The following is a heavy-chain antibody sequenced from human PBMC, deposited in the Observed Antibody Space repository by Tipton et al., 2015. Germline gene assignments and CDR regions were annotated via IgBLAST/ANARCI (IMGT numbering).Heavy chain of an antibody. D-gene: IGHD6-13*01. CDR2: INGDGTSM. V-gene: IGHV3-23*01. CDR3: ATEGISGSWYGSFDN. Sequence: SLRLSCAASGFTFSIYAMSWVRQAPGKGLEWVSHINGDGTSMRYADSVQGRITVSRDNAKNTLYLQMHSLRAEDTAVYYCATEGISGSWYGSFDNWGQGTLVTVSS. CDR1: GFTFSIYA. J-gene: IGHJ4*02.